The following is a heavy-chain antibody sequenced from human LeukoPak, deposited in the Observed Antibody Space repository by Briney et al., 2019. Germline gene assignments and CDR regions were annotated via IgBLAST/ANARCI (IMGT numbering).Heavy chain of an antibody. CDR2: ISWDGDIT. V-gene: IGHV3-43D*03. CDR3: AKDLSSDGYDAFDI. D-gene: IGHD6-19*01. Sequence: PGGSLRLSCAASAFTFDDHAMHWVRQAPGKGLEWVSLISWDGDITYYADSVKGRFSISRDNSKNSLYLQMNSLRAEDTALYYCAKDLSSDGYDAFDIWGQGTMVTVSS. J-gene: IGHJ3*02. CDR1: AFTFDDHA.